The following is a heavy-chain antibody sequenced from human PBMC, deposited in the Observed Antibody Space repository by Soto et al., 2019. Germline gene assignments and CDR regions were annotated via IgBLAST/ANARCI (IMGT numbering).Heavy chain of an antibody. J-gene: IGHJ6*03. D-gene: IGHD3-3*01. CDR1: GYTFTSYD. V-gene: IGHV1-8*01. CDR2: MNPNSGNT. CDR3: ARVRSDFWSGYPNYYYYYYMDV. Sequence: GASVKVSCKASGYTFTSYDINWVRQATGQGLEWMGWMNPNSGNTGYAQKFQGRVTMTRNTSISTAYMELSSLRSEDTAVYYCARVRSDFWSGYPNYYYYYYMDVWGKGTTVTVSS.